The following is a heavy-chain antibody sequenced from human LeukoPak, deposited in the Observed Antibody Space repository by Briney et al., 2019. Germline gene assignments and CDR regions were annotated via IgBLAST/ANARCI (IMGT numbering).Heavy chain of an antibody. V-gene: IGHV3-7*04. CDR2: IKQDGSEK. CDR3: ARGVMPQLPDWFDP. Sequence: GGSLRLSCAASGFTFSSYWMSWVRQAPGKGLEWVANIKQDGSEKYYVDSVKGRFTISRDNAKNSLYLQMNSLRAEDTAVYYCARGVMPQLPDWFDPWGQGTLVTVSS. D-gene: IGHD2-2*01. J-gene: IGHJ5*02. CDR1: GFTFSSYW.